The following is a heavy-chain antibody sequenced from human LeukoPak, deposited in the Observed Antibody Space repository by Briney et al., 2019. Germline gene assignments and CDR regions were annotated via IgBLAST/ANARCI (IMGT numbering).Heavy chain of an antibody. D-gene: IGHD6-19*01. V-gene: IGHV4-59*01. CDR3: ASSKPGYSSGLVGY. CDR2: ISYIGST. Sequence: SGTLSLTCTVSGGSISSYHWSWIRQPPGKGLEWLGHISYIGSTNYNPSLNSRVTISVDTSKNQFSLRLSSVTAADTAVYFCASSKPGYSSGLVGYWGQGTLVTVSS. CDR1: GGSISSYH. J-gene: IGHJ4*02.